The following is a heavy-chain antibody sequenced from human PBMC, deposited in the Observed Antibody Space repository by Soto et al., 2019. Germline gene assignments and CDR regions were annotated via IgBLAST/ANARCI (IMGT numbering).Heavy chain of an antibody. J-gene: IGHJ6*02. V-gene: IGHV3-11*01. D-gene: IGHD7-27*01. Sequence: GGSLRLSCAASGFTFSDYYMSWIRQAPGKGLEWVSYISSSGSTIYYADSVKGRFTISRDNAKNSLYLQMNSLRAEDTAVYYCARDRETGVYYYYGMDVWGQGTTVTVSS. CDR1: GFTFSDYY. CDR2: ISSSGSTI. CDR3: ARDRETGVYYYYGMDV.